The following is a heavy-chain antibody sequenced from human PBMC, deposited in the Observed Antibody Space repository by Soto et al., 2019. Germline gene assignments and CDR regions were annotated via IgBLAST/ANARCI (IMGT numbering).Heavy chain of an antibody. CDR1: GGSINSYY. J-gene: IGHJ6*03. CDR2: IYYSGIT. V-gene: IGHV4-59*08. CDR3: ARQVDYYHYYYMDV. Sequence: PSETLSLTCTVSGGSINSYYWSWIRQPPGKGLECIGNIYYSGITNYNPSLKSRVTISADTSKNQFSLKLSSVTAADTAVYYCARQVDYYHYYYMDVWGKGTTVTVSS.